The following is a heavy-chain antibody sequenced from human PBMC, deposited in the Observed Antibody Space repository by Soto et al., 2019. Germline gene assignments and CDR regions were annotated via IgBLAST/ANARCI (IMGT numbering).Heavy chain of an antibody. CDR2: IYHSGST. D-gene: IGHD3-22*01. Sequence: PSETLSLTCAVSGGSISSGGYSWSWIRQPPGKGLEWIGYIYHSGSTYYNPSLKSRVTISVDRSKNQFSLKLSSVTAADTAVYYCASLGLAYDSSGYLDYWGQGTLVTVAA. CDR1: GGSISSGGYS. CDR3: ASLGLAYDSSGYLDY. V-gene: IGHV4-30-2*01. J-gene: IGHJ4*02.